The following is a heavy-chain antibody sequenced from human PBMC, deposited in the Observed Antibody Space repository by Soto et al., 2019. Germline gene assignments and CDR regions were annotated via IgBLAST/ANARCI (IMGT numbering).Heavy chain of an antibody. J-gene: IGHJ4*02. V-gene: IGHV3-48*01. Sequence: GGSLRLSCEASGFTFSSSCMNWVRQAPGKGLEWVSYISSSSGIIYYADSVKGRFTISRDNAKNSLYLQMNSLRVEDTAVYYCARDRSAWHGQFNFWGQGILVTVSS. CDR1: GFTFSSSC. CDR2: ISSSSGII. CDR3: ARDRSAWHGQFNF.